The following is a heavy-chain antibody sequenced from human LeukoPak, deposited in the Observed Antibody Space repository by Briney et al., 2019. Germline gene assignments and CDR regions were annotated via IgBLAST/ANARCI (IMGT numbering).Heavy chain of an antibody. CDR2: MYTSGST. Sequence: SETLSLTCTVSGGSISNSGSYYWSWIRQPAGKGLEWIGLMYTSGSTNYNPSLKSRVTISVDTSKNQFSLKLSSVTAADTAVYYCAREFDSWGQGTLVTVSS. CDR1: GGSISNSGSYY. V-gene: IGHV4-61*02. J-gene: IGHJ4*02. CDR3: AREFDS.